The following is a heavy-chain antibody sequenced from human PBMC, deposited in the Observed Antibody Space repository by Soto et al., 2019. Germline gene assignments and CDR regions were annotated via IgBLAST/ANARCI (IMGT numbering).Heavy chain of an antibody. J-gene: IGHJ4*02. Sequence: ASVKVSCKGAGYTFSDYYMHWVRQAPGQGLEWMGIINPSGDSTSYAQEFQGRVTMTRETSTSTLYMELSSLRSEDTAVYYCARATRSGSPHFDHWGQGTLVTVSS. CDR3: ARATRSGSPHFDH. D-gene: IGHD5-12*01. CDR2: INPSGDST. CDR1: GYTFSDYY. V-gene: IGHV1-46*01.